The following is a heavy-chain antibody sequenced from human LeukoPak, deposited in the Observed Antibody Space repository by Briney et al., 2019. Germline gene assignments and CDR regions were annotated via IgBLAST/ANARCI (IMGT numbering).Heavy chain of an antibody. Sequence: SVKVSCKASGFTFNRSAVQWVRQARGQRLEWIGWIVVGSGSTNYAQKFQERVTVSRDVSTNTAYMELKNLRSEDTAVYYCATGLPFGNWGQGTLVTVSS. J-gene: IGHJ4*02. CDR2: IVVGSGST. V-gene: IGHV1-58*01. CDR1: GFTFNRSA. D-gene: IGHD5-18*01. CDR3: ATGLPFGN.